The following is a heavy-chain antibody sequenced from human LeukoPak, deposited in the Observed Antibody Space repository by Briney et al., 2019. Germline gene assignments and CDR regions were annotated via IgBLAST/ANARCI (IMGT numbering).Heavy chain of an antibody. CDR1: GGTFSTYA. CDR2: IIPIFGTA. V-gene: IGHV1-69*05. CDR3: ARDPYNWNDRSWFDP. D-gene: IGHD1-20*01. J-gene: IGHJ5*02. Sequence: SVKVSCKASGGTFSTYAINWVRQAPGQGLEWMGGIIPIFGTANYAQKFQGRVTISTDESTSAAYMELSRLRSEDTAVYYCARDPYNWNDRSWFDPWGQGTLVTVSS.